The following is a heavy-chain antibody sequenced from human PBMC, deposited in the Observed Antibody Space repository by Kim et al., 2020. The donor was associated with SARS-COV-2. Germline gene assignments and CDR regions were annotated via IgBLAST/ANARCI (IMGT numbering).Heavy chain of an antibody. D-gene: IGHD3-10*01. J-gene: IGHJ4*02. Sequence: SVKGRFTITGDNAKNALYRQMNSLRAEDTALYYCAKDSITMVRGGEGFDYWGQGALVTVSS. V-gene: IGHV3-9*01. CDR3: AKDSITMVRGGEGFDY.